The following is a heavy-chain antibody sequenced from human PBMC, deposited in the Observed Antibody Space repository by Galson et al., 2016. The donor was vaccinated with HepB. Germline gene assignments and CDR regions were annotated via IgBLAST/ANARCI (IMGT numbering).Heavy chain of an antibody. D-gene: IGHD1-1*01. CDR2: IHAGDFDT. J-gene: IGHJ5*02. CDR3: ARRACTLSLMAGVWSDP. Sequence: QSGAEVKKPGESLKISCYNSGQRLSDYWIGWVRQMPGKGLEWMGIIHAGDFDTRYSPSVRGQVTISADESTYMVYFQWKSLKASDTGIYYCARRACTLSLMAGVWSDPWGQGTLVTVSS. CDR1: GQRLSDYW. V-gene: IGHV5-51*01.